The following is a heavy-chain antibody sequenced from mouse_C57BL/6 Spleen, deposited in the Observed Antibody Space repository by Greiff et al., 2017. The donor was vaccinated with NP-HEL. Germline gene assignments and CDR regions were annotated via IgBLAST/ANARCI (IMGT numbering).Heavy chain of an antibody. CDR3: ARVGSTVPWYFDV. J-gene: IGHJ1*03. Sequence: EVKLVESEGGLVQPGSSMKLSCTASGFTFSDYYMAWVRQVPEKGLEWVANINYDGSSTYYLDSLKSRFIISRDNAKNILYLQMSSLKSEDTATYYCARVGSTVPWYFDVWGTGTTVTVSS. V-gene: IGHV5-16*01. D-gene: IGHD1-1*01. CDR1: GFTFSDYY. CDR2: INYDGSST.